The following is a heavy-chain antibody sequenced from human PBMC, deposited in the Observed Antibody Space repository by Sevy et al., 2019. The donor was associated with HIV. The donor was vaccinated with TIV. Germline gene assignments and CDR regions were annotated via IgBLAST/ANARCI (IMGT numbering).Heavy chain of an antibody. CDR1: GFTFSSYA. CDR2: IKQDGSET. V-gene: IGHV3-7*01. Sequence: GGSLRLSCAASGFTFSSYAMSWVRQAPGKGLEWVANIKQDGSETYYVDSVKGRFTISRDNAKNSLFLQMNSLKVEDTAVYYCARGNTHYTSSSYFDYWGQGSLVTVSS. CDR3: ARGNTHYTSSSYFDY. J-gene: IGHJ4*02. D-gene: IGHD6-13*01.